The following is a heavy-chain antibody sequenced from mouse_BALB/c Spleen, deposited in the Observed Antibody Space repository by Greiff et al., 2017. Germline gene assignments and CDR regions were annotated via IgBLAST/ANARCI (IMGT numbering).Heavy chain of an antibody. CDR2: ISSGGSYT. Sequence: EVKVVESGGDLVKPGGSLKLSCAASGFTFSSYGMSWVRQTPDKRLEWVATISSGGSYTYYPDSVKGRFTISRDNAKNTLYLQMSSLKSEDTAMYYCARQRGCFDYWGQGTTLTVSS. V-gene: IGHV5-6*01. J-gene: IGHJ2*01. CDR1: GFTFSSYG. CDR3: ARQRGCFDY.